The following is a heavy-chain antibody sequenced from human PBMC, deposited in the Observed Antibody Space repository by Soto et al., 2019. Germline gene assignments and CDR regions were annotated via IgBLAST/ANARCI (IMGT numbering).Heavy chain of an antibody. Sequence: QVQLVQSGAEVKKPGSSVTVSCKASGGTFSSYAISWVRQAPGQGLEWMGGIIPIFGTANYAQKFQGRVTITADKSTSTAYMELSSLRSEDTAVYYCARRLDCSGGSCYPGAWFDPWGQGTLVTVSS. CDR1: GGTFSSYA. J-gene: IGHJ5*02. D-gene: IGHD2-15*01. CDR3: ARRLDCSGGSCYPGAWFDP. V-gene: IGHV1-69*06. CDR2: IIPIFGTA.